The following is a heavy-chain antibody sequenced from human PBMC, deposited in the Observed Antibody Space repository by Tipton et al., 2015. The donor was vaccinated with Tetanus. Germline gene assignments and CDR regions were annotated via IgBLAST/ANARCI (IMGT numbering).Heavy chain of an antibody. Sequence: TLSLTCTVSGGSISTYHWNWIRQFPGKGLEWIGYIDYFGTTKYNPSLKSRVAMSVGTSKNQLSLKLSSATSADTAVYYCARTSGYLYSSYWGQGTLVTVSS. CDR2: IDYFGTT. J-gene: IGHJ1*01. CDR1: GGSISTYH. CDR3: ARTSGYLYSSY. D-gene: IGHD3-3*01. V-gene: IGHV4-59*01.